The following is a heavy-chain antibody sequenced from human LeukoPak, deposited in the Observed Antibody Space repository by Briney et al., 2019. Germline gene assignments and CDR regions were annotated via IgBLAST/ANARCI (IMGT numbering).Heavy chain of an antibody. D-gene: IGHD3-10*01. CDR3: ARGSDLMVRGHSPLKGIDY. J-gene: IGHJ4*02. V-gene: IGHV4-34*01. Sequence: PSETLSLTCAVYGGSFSGYYWSWIRQPPGKGLEWIGEINHSGSTNYNPSLKSRVTISVDTSKNQFSLKLSSVTAADTAVYYCARGSDLMVRGHSPLKGIDYWGQGTLVTVSS. CDR2: INHSGST. CDR1: GGSFSGYY.